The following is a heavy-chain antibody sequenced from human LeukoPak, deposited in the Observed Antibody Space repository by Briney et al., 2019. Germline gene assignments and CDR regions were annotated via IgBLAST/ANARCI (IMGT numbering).Heavy chain of an antibody. CDR1: GYSFATYW. CDR2: IDPSDSYT. J-gene: IGHJ5*02. V-gene: IGHV5-10-1*01. Sequence: GESLKISCKGSGYSFATYWIGWVRQMPGKGLEYMGRIDPSDSYTNYSPSFQGHVTISADKSISTAYLQWSSLKASDTAMYYCARHGHGSSRIASFDPWGQGTLVTVSS. CDR3: ARHGHGSSRIASFDP. D-gene: IGHD3-22*01.